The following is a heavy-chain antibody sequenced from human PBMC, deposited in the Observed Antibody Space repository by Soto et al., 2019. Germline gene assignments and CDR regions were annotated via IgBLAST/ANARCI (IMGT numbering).Heavy chain of an antibody. CDR2: IYHSGST. V-gene: IGHV4-38-2*01. D-gene: IGHD6-19*01. CDR3: ARADPIEGWYYYYGMDV. Sequence: TLSLTCAVSGYSISSGYYWGWIRQPPGKGLEWIGSIYHSGSTYYNPSLKSRVTISVDTSKNQFSLKLSSVTAADTAVYYCARADPIEGWYYYYGMDVWGQGTTVTVSS. CDR1: GYSISSGYY. J-gene: IGHJ6*02.